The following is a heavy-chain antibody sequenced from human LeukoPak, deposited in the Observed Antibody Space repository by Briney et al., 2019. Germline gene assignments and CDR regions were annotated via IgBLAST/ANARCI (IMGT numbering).Heavy chain of an antibody. Sequence: GSSVKVSCKASGGTFSSYAISWVRQAPGQGLEWMGRIIPISGTANYAQKFQGRVTITTDESTSTAYMELSSLRSEDTAVYYCSGYNDYWGQGTLVTVSS. V-gene: IGHV1-69*05. CDR3: SGYNDY. CDR2: IIPISGTA. CDR1: GGTFSSYA. J-gene: IGHJ4*02. D-gene: IGHD3-22*01.